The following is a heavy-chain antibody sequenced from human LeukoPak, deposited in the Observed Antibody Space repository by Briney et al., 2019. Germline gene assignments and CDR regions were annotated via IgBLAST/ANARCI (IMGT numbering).Heavy chain of an antibody. Sequence: AASVTVSCKASGGTFSIYAISWVRQAPGQGLEWMGRIIPILGIANYAQKFQGRVTITADKSTSTAYMELSSPRSEDTAVYYCARDGYTPPNDYWGQGTLVTVSS. V-gene: IGHV1-69*04. CDR3: ARDGYTPPNDY. CDR2: IIPILGIA. J-gene: IGHJ4*02. D-gene: IGHD5-24*01. CDR1: GGTFSIYA.